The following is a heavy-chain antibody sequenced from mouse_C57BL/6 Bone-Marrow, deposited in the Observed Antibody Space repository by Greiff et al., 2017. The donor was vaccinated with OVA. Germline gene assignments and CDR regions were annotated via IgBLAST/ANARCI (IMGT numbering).Heavy chain of an antibody. D-gene: IGHD2-1*01. V-gene: IGHV1-64*01. CDR2: IHPNSGST. CDR1: GYTFTSYW. J-gene: IGHJ3*01. CDR3: ATGNPAWCAY. Sequence: QVQLQQPGAELVKPGASVKLSCKASGYTFTSYWMHWVKQRPGQGLEWIGMIHPNSGSTNYNEKFKSKATLTVEQSSSTAYMQLSSLPSEDSAVYYFATGNPAWCAYWGQGTLVTVSA.